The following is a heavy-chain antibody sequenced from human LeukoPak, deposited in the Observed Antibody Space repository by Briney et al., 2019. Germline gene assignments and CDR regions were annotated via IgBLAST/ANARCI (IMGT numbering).Heavy chain of an antibody. D-gene: IGHD3-22*01. J-gene: IGHJ3*02. CDR3: ARVHRAGWLPDDAFDI. Sequence: KPPETLSLTCSVSGGSFSTYFWNWIRQPAGKGLEWIGRISTSGSTTYNPSLKSRVTMSVDTSKNQFSLSLRSVTAADTAVYYCARVHRAGWLPDDAFDIWGQGTMVTVSS. CDR1: GGSFSTYF. V-gene: IGHV4-4*07. CDR2: ISTSGST.